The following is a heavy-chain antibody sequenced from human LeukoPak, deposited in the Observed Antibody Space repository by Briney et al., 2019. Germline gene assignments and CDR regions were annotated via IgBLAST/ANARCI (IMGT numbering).Heavy chain of an antibody. Sequence: PGGSLRLSCAASGFTFSSYAMSWVRQAPGKGLEWVSAISGSGGSTYYADSVKGRFTISRDNSKNTLYLQMNSLRAEDTAVYYCARNPSRHNYYDSTYYFDYWGQEPWSPSPQ. CDR3: ARNPSRHNYYDSTYYFDY. J-gene: IGHJ4*01. D-gene: IGHD3-22*01. CDR1: GFTFSSYA. CDR2: ISGSGGST. V-gene: IGHV3-23*01.